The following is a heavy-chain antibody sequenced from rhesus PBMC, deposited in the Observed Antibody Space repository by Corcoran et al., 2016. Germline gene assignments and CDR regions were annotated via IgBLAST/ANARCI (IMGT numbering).Heavy chain of an antibody. J-gene: IGHJ4*01. CDR1: GFTFSSYD. V-gene: IGHV3-136*01. CDR2: ISYTGKTI. D-gene: IGHD2-39*02. Sequence: EVQLVESGGGLVQPGGSLRLSCAASGFTFSSYDMSWVRQAPGKGLEWGSYISYTGKTIYDADSVKGRFTISRDNAKNSRSLQMSSRRAEDTAVDYCTRLVGSGDYWGQGVLVTVSS. CDR3: TRLVGSGDY.